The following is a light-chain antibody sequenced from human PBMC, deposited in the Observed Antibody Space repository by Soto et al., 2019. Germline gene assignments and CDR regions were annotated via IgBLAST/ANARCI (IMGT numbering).Light chain of an antibody. V-gene: IGKV3-20*01. CDR3: QQYRMSPNT. CDR2: GAS. J-gene: IGKJ5*01. CDR1: QLVDDSH. Sequence: EIVLTQSPGTLSLSPGERATLSCRASQLVDDSHLAWYQLRPGQAPRLLIYGASTRATGIPDRFSGSGSGTDFSLTIRGLKPEDFAVYYCQQYRMSPNTFGQGTRLEI.